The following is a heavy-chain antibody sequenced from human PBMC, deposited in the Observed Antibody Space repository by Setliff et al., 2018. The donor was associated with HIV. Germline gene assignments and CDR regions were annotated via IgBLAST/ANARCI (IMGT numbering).Heavy chain of an antibody. CDR2: TKQDGSQK. V-gene: IGHV3-7*01. CDR1: GFKYSDFN. J-gene: IGHJ4*02. CDR3: ARGGSSWYYGKGPWLDYFDY. D-gene: IGHD6-13*01. Sequence: GGSLRLSCAASGFKYSDFNMNWIRQAPGKGPEWVANTKQDGSQKFYADSVKGRFTISRDNSKNTLYLQMNSLRAEDTAVYYCARGGSSWYYGKGPWLDYFDYWGQGTLVTVSS.